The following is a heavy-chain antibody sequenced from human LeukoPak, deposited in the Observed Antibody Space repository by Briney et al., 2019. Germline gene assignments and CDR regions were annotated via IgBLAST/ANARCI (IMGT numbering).Heavy chain of an antibody. D-gene: IGHD2-21*02. J-gene: IGHJ4*02. V-gene: IGHV3-48*02. Sequence: PGGSLRLSCAASGYTFSSYVMSWVRQAPGKGLEWVSYINHNAETIYYADSVKGRFTISRDNAKNVLYLQMNRLRDGDTAVYYCARDSDWAFDNWGQGTLVTFSS. CDR3: ARDSDWAFDN. CDR2: INHNAETI. CDR1: GYTFSSYV.